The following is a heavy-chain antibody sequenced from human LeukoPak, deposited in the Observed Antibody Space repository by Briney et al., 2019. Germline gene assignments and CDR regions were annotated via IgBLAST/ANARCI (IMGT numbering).Heavy chain of an antibody. Sequence: SQTLSLTCTVSGASIRSGDYYWRWIRQPPGTGLEWIGYIYDSGSTYYNPSLKSRITISVDTSENRFSLKLSSVTATGTAVYYCARDCSGGSCYGAFDIWGQGTMVTVSS. CDR3: ARDCSGGSCYGAFDI. CDR2: IYDSGST. V-gene: IGHV4-30-4*01. J-gene: IGHJ3*02. CDR1: GASIRSGDYY. D-gene: IGHD2-15*01.